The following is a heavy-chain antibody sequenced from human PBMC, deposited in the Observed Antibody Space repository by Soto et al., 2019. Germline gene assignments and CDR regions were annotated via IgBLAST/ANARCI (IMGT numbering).Heavy chain of an antibody. D-gene: IGHD3-16*01. CDR1: GFTFSSYA. J-gene: IGHJ4*02. V-gene: IGHV3-23*01. CDR3: ARVGIGVYHFDY. CDR2: ISGNGSST. Sequence: GGSLRLSCAASGFTFSSYAMSWVRQAPGKGLEWVSAISGNGSSTSYADSVKGRFTISRDNAKNTLNLKMNSLRAEDTAVYYCARVGIGVYHFDYGGQGTLVTVSS.